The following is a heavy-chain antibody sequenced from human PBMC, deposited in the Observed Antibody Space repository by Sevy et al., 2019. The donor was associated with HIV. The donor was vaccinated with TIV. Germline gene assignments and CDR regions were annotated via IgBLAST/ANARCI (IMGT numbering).Heavy chain of an antibody. V-gene: IGHV6-1*01. CDR3: ARQLIQNGYSYGANFDY. Sequence: SQTLSLTCAISGDSVSSNSAAWNWIRQSPSRGLEWLGRTYYRSKWYNDYAVSVKSRITINPDTSKNQFSLQLNSVTPEDTAVYYCARQLIQNGYSYGANFDYWGQGTLFTVSS. CDR2: TYYRSKWYN. CDR1: GDSVSSNSAA. D-gene: IGHD5-18*01. J-gene: IGHJ4*02.